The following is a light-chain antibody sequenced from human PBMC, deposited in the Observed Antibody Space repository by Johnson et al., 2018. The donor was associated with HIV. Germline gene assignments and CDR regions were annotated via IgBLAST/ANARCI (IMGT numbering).Light chain of an antibody. V-gene: IGLV1-51*02. J-gene: IGLJ1*01. CDR1: TSKIGNNY. Sequence: QSVLTQPPSVSAAPGQKVTISCSGSTSKIGNNYVSWYQQLPGTAPKLLIYENNKRPSGIPDRFSGSKYGTSATLGITGLQTGDEADYYCGTWDSSLNVFGTGTKVTVL. CDR3: GTWDSSLNV. CDR2: ENN.